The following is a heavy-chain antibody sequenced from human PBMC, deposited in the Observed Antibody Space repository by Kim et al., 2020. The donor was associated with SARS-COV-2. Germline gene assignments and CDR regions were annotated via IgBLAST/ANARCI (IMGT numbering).Heavy chain of an antibody. D-gene: IGHD6-19*01. CDR3: ARGVAGTDGDWFDP. Sequence: AQKLQGRVTMTTDTSTSTAYMELRSLRSDDTAVYYCARGVAGTDGDWFDPWGQGTLVTVSS. J-gene: IGHJ5*02. V-gene: IGHV1-18*01.